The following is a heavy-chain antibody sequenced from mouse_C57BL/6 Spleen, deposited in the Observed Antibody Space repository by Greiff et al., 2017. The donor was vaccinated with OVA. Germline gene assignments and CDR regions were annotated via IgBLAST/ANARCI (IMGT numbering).Heavy chain of an antibody. CDR1: GFTFSSYG. V-gene: IGHV5-6*01. Sequence: EVKLMESGGDLVKPGGSLKLSCAASGFTFSSYGMSWVRQTPDKRLEWVATISSGGSYTYYPDSVKGRFTISRDNAKNTLYLQMSSLKSEDTAMYYCARHGRDEGYFDYWGQGTTLTVSS. J-gene: IGHJ2*01. CDR2: ISSGGSYT. D-gene: IGHD3-3*01. CDR3: ARHGRDEGYFDY.